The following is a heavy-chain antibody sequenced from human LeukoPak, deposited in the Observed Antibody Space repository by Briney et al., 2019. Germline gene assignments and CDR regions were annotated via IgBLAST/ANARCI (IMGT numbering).Heavy chain of an antibody. CDR2: ISAYNGNT. J-gene: IGHJ4*02. D-gene: IGHD5-24*01. CDR1: GYAFISYG. CDR3: ARDGDGYNFPYGDY. V-gene: IGHV1-18*01. Sequence: ASVKVSCKASGYAFISYGISWVRQAPGQGLEWMGWISAYNGNTSYAQKLQGRVTMTTDTSTSTAYMELRSLRSDDTAVYYCARDGDGYNFPYGDYWGQGTLVTVSS.